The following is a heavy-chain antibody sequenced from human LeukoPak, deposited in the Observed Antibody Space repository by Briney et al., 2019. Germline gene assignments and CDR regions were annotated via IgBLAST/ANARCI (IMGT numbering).Heavy chain of an antibody. CDR2: IYHSGST. V-gene: IGHV4-38-2*01. CDR3: ARGEWGIFYGMDV. CDR1: GYSISSGYY. J-gene: IGHJ6*04. Sequence: SETLSLTCAVSGYSISSGYYWGWIRQPPGKGLEWIGSIYHSGSTYYNPSLKSRVTISVDTSKNQFSLKLSSVTAADTAVYYCARGEWGIFYGMDVWGKGTTVTVSS. D-gene: IGHD3-16*01.